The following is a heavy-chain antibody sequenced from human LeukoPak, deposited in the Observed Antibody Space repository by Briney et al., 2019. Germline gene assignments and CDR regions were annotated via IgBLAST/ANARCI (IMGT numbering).Heavy chain of an antibody. CDR1: GWTFSKAW. Sequence: PGGALRLSCAASGWTFSKAWMSWVRQAPGKGLEWVGRIKSKTNGGTRDYDAPVKGRFTIPRDDSKNTLYLQMNSLKTEDTAVYYCPTEGYDSSGYGGSYYFDYWGQGTLVTVSS. D-gene: IGHD3-22*01. CDR2: IKSKTNGGTR. J-gene: IGHJ4*02. CDR3: PTEGYDSSGYGGSYYFDY. V-gene: IGHV3-15*01.